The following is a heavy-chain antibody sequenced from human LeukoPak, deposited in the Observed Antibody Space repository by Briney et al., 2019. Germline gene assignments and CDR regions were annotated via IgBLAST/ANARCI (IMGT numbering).Heavy chain of an antibody. V-gene: IGHV4-34*01. CDR1: GGSFSGYY. CDR2: INHSGST. J-gene: IGHJ4*02. CDR3: ARGGGMTTVTTNYFDY. D-gene: IGHD4-17*01. Sequence: SETLSLTCAVYGGSFSGYYWSWIRQPPGKGLEWIGEINHSGSTNYNPSLKSRVTISVDTSKNQFSLKLSSVTAADTAVYYCARGGGMTTVTTNYFDYWGQGTPVTVSS.